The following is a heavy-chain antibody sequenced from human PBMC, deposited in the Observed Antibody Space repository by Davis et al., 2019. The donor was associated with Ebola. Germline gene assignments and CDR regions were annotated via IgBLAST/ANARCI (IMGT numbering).Heavy chain of an antibody. CDR2: IFHSGGT. D-gene: IGHD1-26*01. V-gene: IGHV4-4*02. J-gene: IGHJ4*02. CDR3: AREVGATSVFDY. CDR1: GGSISSSNW. Sequence: SETLSPTCAVSGGSISSSNWWSWVRQPPGKGLEWIGEIFHSGGTNYNPSLKSRVTISIDKSKNQFSLKLNSVTAADTAVYYCAREVGATSVFDYWGQGTLVSVSS.